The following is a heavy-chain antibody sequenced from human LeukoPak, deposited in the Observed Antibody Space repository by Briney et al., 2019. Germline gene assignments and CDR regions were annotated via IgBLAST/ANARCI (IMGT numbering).Heavy chain of an antibody. Sequence: GGSLRLSCAASGFTFSSYAMSWVRQAPGKGLEWVLAISGSGGSTYYADSVKGRLTISRDNAKNSLYLQMNSLRAEDTAVYYCARASDDWGPATSTDYWGQGTLVTVSS. D-gene: IGHD7-27*01. J-gene: IGHJ4*02. CDR1: GFTFSSYA. CDR3: ARASDDWGPATSTDY. V-gene: IGHV3-23*01. CDR2: ISGSGGST.